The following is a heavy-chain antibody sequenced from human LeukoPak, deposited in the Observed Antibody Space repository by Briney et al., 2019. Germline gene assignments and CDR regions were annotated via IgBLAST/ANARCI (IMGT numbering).Heavy chain of an antibody. Sequence: GGSLTLSRVRSGFTFSDYYMSCIRQAPGKGREWVAYISIRSKTIYYADSVQGPCTISRGNAKKSVFLQMKSLRGGTTAPYLSPKGRISGYGSDSRSDGFDIWGQGTMVTVSS. CDR2: ISIRSKTI. CDR3: PKGRISGYGSDSRSDGFDI. D-gene: IGHD2-21*02. V-gene: IGHV3-11*01. J-gene: IGHJ3*02. CDR1: GFTFSDYY.